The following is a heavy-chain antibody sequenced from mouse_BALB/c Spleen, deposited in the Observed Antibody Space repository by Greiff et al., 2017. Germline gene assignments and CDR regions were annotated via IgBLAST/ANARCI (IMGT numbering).Heavy chain of an antibody. CDR3: ARWGSSYGLAY. V-gene: IGHV1S126*01. CDR2: IDPSDSYT. D-gene: IGHD1-1*01. Sequence: VQLVESGPELVKPGASVKISCKASGYTFTDYYMNWVKQSPGKSLEWIGEIDPSDSYTNYNQKFKGKATLTVDKSSSTAYMQLSSLTSEDSAVYYCARWGSSYGLAYWGQGTLVTVSA. J-gene: IGHJ3*01. CDR1: GYTFTDYY.